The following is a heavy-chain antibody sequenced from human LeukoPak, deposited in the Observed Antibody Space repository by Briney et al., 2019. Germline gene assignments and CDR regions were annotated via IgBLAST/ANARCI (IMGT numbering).Heavy chain of an antibody. Sequence: SETLSLTCAVYGGSFSGYYWSWIRQPPGKGLEWIGEINHSGSTNYNPSLKSRVTISVDTSKNQFSLKLSSVTAADTAVYYCAKDLLLWFGDGGDYWGQGTLVTVSS. CDR3: AKDLLLWFGDGGDY. J-gene: IGHJ4*02. CDR2: INHSGST. V-gene: IGHV4-34*01. CDR1: GGSFSGYY. D-gene: IGHD3-10*01.